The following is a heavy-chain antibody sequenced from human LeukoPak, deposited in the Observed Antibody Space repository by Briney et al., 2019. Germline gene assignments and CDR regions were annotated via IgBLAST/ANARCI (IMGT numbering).Heavy chain of an antibody. CDR3: ARSRLRPVVVVTEG. CDR2: IYYSGST. J-gene: IGHJ4*02. D-gene: IGHD2-21*02. Sequence: SETLSLTRTVSGGSISSSSYYWGWIRQPPGKGLEWIGSIYYSGSTYYNPSLKSRVTISVDTSKNQFSLKLSSVTAADTAVYYCARSRLRPVVVVTEGWGQGTLVTVSS. CDR1: GGSISSSSYY. V-gene: IGHV4-39*01.